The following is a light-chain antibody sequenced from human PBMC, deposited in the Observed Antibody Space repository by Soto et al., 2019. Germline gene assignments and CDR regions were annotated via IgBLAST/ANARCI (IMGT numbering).Light chain of an antibody. CDR2: EVS. CDR1: SSDVGGYNY. J-gene: IGLJ3*02. V-gene: IGLV2-8*01. CDR3: CSYAGSNNAWV. Sequence: QSVLTQPPSASGSPGQSVTISCTGTSSDVGGYNYVSWYQQHPGKAPKLMIYEVSKRPSGVPDRFSGSKSGNTASLTVSGLQAEDEADYDCCSYAGSNNAWVFGGGTKLTVL.